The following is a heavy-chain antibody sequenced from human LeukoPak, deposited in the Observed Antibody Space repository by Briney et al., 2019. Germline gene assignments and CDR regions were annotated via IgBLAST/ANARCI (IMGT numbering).Heavy chain of an antibody. V-gene: IGHV4-39*01. CDR1: GGSISSSFYY. CDR2: IYYSGST. D-gene: IGHD3-22*01. CDR3: ARLGDRYYYDSSWDY. Sequence: PSETLSLTCTVSGGSISSSFYYWGWIRQPPGKGLEWIGTIYYSGSTYYNPSLKSRVTISVDTSKNQFSLKLSSVTAADTAMYYCARLGDRYYYDSSWDYWGQGTLVTVSS. J-gene: IGHJ4*02.